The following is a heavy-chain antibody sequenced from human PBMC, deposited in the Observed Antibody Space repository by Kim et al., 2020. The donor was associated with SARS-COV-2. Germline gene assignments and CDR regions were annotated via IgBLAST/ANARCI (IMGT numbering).Heavy chain of an antibody. CDR3: AAYYYGSGSYYMIDAFDI. Sequence: SETLSLTCTVSGGSISSYYWSWIRQPPGKGLEWIGYIYYSGSTNYNPSLKSRVTISVDTSKNQFSLKLSSVTAADTAVYYCAAYYYGSGSYYMIDAFDIWGQGTMVTVSS. J-gene: IGHJ3*02. D-gene: IGHD3-10*01. V-gene: IGHV4-59*08. CDR1: GGSISSYY. CDR2: IYYSGST.